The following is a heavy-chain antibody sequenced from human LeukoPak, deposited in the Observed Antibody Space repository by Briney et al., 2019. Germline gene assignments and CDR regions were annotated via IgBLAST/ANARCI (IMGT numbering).Heavy chain of an antibody. D-gene: IGHD3-3*01. CDR3: ARGRPLYATIFGVVIDY. J-gene: IGHJ4*02. CDR2: ISGSGGST. V-gene: IGHV3-23*01. Sequence: PGGSLRLSCAASGFTFSSYAMSWVRQAPGKGLEWVSAISGSGGSTYYADSVKGRFTISRDNSKNTLYLQMNSLRAEDTAVYYCARGRPLYATIFGVVIDYWGQGTLVTVSS. CDR1: GFTFSSYA.